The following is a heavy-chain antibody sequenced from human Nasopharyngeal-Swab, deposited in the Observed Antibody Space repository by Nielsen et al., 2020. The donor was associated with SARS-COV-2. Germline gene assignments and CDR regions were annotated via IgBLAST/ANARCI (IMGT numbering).Heavy chain of an antibody. V-gene: IGHV1-8*01. D-gene: IGHD1-26*01. CDR1: GYTFTSHD. CDR3: ARGVGGYFDL. Sequence: ASVKVSCKASGYTFTSHDINWARQATGQGLEWMGWMNPHIGNTGYAQKFQGRVTMARNTSISTAYMELNSLRSEDTAVYYCARGVGGYFDLWGRGTLVTVSS. CDR2: MNPHIGNT. J-gene: IGHJ2*01.